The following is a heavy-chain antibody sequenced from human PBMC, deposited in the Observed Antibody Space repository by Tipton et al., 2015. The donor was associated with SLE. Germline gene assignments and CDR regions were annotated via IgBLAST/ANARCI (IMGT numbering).Heavy chain of an antibody. D-gene: IGHD3-22*01. Sequence: SGAEVKKPGASVKVSCKASGYTFTNYGISWVRQAPGQGLEWMGWISTYNGNTDYAQKLQGRVTMTTDTSTSTAYMELSSLRSEDTAVYYCARGHSSGYYYGVYWGQGTLVTVSS. CDR1: GYTFTNYG. J-gene: IGHJ4*02. V-gene: IGHV1-18*01. CDR2: ISTYNGNT. CDR3: ARGHSSGYYYGVY.